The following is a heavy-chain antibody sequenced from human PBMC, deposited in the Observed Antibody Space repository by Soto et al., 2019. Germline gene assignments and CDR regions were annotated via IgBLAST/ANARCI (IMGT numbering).Heavy chain of an antibody. J-gene: IGHJ4*02. V-gene: IGHV1-46*01. CDR2: INPSGGST. Sequence: AXVKVSCKASGYTFTCYHMHWVRQAPGQGLEWMGIINPSGGSTSYAQKFQGRVTMTRDTSTSTVYMELSSLRSEDTAVYYCARVDGYNYLGYWGQGTLVTVSS. D-gene: IGHD5-12*01. CDR1: GYTFTCYH. CDR3: ARVDGYNYLGY.